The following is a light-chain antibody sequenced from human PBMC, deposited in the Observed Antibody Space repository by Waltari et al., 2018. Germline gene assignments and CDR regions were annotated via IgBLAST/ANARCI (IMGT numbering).Light chain of an antibody. CDR1: QGISSY. CDR2: AAS. V-gene: IGKV1-8*01. CDR3: QQYYSYPYT. Sequence: AIRITQSPSSLSASTGDRVTITCRASQGISSYLAWYQQKPGKAPKLLIYAASDLQSGVPSRFGGSGSGTDFTLTVSCLQSEDFATYYCQQYYSYPYTFGQGTKLEIK. J-gene: IGKJ2*01.